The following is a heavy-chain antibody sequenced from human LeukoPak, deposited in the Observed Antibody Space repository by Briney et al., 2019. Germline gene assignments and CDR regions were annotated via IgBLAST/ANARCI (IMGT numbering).Heavy chain of an antibody. CDR1: GGSISSYY. Sequence: SETLSLTCTVSGGSISSYYWSWIRQPPGKGLEWIGYIYYSGSTNYNPSLKSRVTISVDTSKNQFSLKLSSVTAADTAVYHCARGGYSGYDTYYYYGMDVWGQGTTVTVSS. CDR3: ARGGYSGYDTYYYYGMDV. J-gene: IGHJ6*02. V-gene: IGHV4-59*08. CDR2: IYYSGST. D-gene: IGHD5-12*01.